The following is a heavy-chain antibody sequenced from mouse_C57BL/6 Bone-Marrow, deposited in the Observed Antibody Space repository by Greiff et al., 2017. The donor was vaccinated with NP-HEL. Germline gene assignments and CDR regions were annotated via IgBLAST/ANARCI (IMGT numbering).Heavy chain of an antibody. CDR3: ARHYFDY. CDR1: GFTFSDYG. Sequence: EVKLMESGGGLVKPGGSLKLSCAASGFTFSDYGMHWVRQAPEKGLEWVAYISSGSSNIYYADTVKGRFTISRDNAKNTLFLQMTSLRSEDTAMYYCARHYFDYWGQGTTLTVSS. J-gene: IGHJ2*01. V-gene: IGHV5-17*01. CDR2: ISSGSSNI.